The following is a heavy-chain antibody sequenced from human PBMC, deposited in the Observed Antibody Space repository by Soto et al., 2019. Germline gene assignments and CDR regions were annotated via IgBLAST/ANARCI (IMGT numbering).Heavy chain of an antibody. D-gene: IGHD2-8*01. Sequence: SVKVSFKASGFTFTSSAVQWVRQARGQRLEWIGWIGVGSGNRHYAQKFQERVTITRDMSTNTAYMELSSLRSEDTAVYYCAALGVNFNHWGQGTLVTVSS. CDR2: IGVGSGNR. CDR1: GFTFTSSA. V-gene: IGHV1-58*01. J-gene: IGHJ4*02. CDR3: AALGVNFNH.